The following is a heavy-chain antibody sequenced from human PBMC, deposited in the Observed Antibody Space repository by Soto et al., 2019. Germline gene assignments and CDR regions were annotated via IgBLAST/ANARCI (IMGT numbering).Heavy chain of an antibody. CDR2: ISGSGGST. D-gene: IGHD5-18*01. J-gene: IGHJ6*02. Sequence: EVQLLESGGGLVQPGGSLRLSCAASGFTFTSYAMNWVRQAPGKGLEWVSAISGSGGSTYYADSVKGRFTISRDNSKNTVDLQMNSLRAEDTAVYYCAKDGPTVDTPLGMDVWGQGTTVTVSS. V-gene: IGHV3-23*01. CDR3: AKDGPTVDTPLGMDV. CDR1: GFTFTSYA.